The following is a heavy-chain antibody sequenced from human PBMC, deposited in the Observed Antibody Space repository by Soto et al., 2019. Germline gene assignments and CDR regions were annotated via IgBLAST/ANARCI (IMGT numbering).Heavy chain of an antibody. J-gene: IGHJ4*02. CDR1: GFIFRDWF. CDR3: HGYGY. CDR2: ISKDSGRAT. V-gene: IGHV3-11*01. D-gene: IGHD5-12*01. Sequence: PGGSLRLSCAASGFIFRDWFMSWIRQAPGKGLEWISYISKDSGRATRYADSVKGRFTISRDISKNTLYLQMNSLRAEDTAVYYCHGYGYWGQGTLVTVSS.